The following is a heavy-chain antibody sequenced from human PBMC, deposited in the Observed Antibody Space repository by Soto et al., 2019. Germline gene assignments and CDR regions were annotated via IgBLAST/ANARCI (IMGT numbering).Heavy chain of an antibody. CDR1: GYTFTSYA. V-gene: IGHV1-3*01. D-gene: IGHD6-13*01. CDR3: ARTPVGLAAAGPRCAFHI. J-gene: IGHJ3*02. Sequence: QVQLVQSGAEVKKPGASVKVSCKASGYTFTSYAMHWVRQAPGQRLEWMGWINAGNGNTKYSQKFQGRVTITRDTSASTAYMDPSSLISEDTAVYSCARTPVGLAAAGPRCAFHIWGQGTMVTVSS. CDR2: INAGNGNT.